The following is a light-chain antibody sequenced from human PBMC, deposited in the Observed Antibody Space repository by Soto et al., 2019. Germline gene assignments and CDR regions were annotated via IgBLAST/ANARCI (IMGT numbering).Light chain of an antibody. V-gene: IGKV1-33*01. CDR2: DAS. CDR1: EDISNY. CDR3: QQYETLRLHT. Sequence: DIQMTQSPSSLSASVGERVTITCRANEDISNYLNWYQQKPGRAPKLLIYDASTLETGVPSRFSGSGSGTTFTFTISRLQPEDVVTYYCQQYETLRLHTFGPGTKL. J-gene: IGKJ2*01.